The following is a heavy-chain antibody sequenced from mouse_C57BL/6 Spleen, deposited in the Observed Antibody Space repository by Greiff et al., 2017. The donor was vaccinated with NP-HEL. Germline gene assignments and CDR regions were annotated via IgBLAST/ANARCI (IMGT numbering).Heavy chain of an antibody. Sequence: VQLKQSGAELVRPGASVKLSCTASGFNIKDYYMHWVKQRPEQGLEWIGRIDPEDGDTEYAPKFQGKATMTADTSSNTAYLQLSSLTSEDTAVYYCTTGYGSSYPAWFAYWGQGTLVTVSA. D-gene: IGHD1-1*01. V-gene: IGHV14-1*01. CDR1: GFNIKDYY. J-gene: IGHJ3*01. CDR2: IDPEDGDT. CDR3: TTGYGSSYPAWFAY.